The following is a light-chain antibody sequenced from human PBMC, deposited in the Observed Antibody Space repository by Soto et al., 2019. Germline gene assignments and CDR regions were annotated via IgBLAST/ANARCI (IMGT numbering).Light chain of an antibody. V-gene: IGKV3-11*01. J-gene: IGKJ5*01. CDR1: QRISSY. Sequence: EIVLTQSPATLSSSPGERATLSCRASQRISSYLAWYRQIPGQAPRLLIYDTSNRATGMPDRFSGGGSGTGFTLTIRSLEPEDFAVYFCQQRSNLPPTFGQGTRLEIK. CDR2: DTS. CDR3: QQRSNLPPT.